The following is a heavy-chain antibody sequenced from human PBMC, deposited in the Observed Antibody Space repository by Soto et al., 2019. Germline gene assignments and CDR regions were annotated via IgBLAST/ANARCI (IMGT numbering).Heavy chain of an antibody. CDR3: ARGVGSSPPRY. CDR2: IYASGSP. CDR1: GGSISVYY. D-gene: IGHD1-26*01. Sequence: QVQLQESGPGQVKPSETLSLTCTISGGSISVYYWSWVRQPPGHELEWIGSIYASGSPYYNPSLRSRVTISADTSKNQISLKLTSPTAADTAVYYCARGVGSSPPRYWGRGTLVTVSS. J-gene: IGHJ4*02. V-gene: IGHV4-59*01.